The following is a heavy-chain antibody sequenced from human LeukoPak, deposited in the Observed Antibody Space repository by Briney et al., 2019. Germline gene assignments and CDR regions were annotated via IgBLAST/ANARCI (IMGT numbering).Heavy chain of an antibody. CDR2: IYYTGST. D-gene: IGHD5-18*01. J-gene: IGHJ3*02. V-gene: IGHV4-39*07. CDR1: GGSIISTDDY. CDR3: AREDGTAMDNAFDI. Sequence: PSETLSLTCTVSGGSIISTDDYWGWIRQPPGKGPEWIGSIYYTGSTYHNPSLKSRVTTSEDPSKNQFSLKLRSVTAADTAVYYCAREDGTAMDNAFDIWSQGTMVTVSS.